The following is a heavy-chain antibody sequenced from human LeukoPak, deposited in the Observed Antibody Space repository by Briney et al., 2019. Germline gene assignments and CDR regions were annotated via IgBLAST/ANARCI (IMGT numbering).Heavy chain of an antibody. J-gene: IGHJ4*02. CDR3: VREDTPATANY. CDR2: ISGGGDIT. D-gene: IGHD2-21*02. CDR1: GFNFANHA. V-gene: IGHV3-23*01. Sequence: GGSLRLSCAASGFNFANHAMSWVRQTPGKGLEWVSAISGGGDITYYADSVTGRFTISRDNSKNTLFLQMHSLRPGDTAVYYCVREDTPATANYWGQGTLVTISS.